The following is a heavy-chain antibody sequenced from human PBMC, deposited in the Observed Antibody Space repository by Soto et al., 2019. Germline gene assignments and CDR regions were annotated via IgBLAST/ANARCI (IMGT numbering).Heavy chain of an antibody. CDR1: GGSISSYY. CDR2: IYYSGST. D-gene: IGHD1-7*01. V-gene: IGHV4-59*01. J-gene: IGHJ6*02. Sequence: SETLSLTCTVSGGSISSYYWSWIRQPPGKGLEWIGYIYYSGSTNYNPSLKSRVTISVDTSKNQFSLKLSSVTAADTAVYYCARDKLELTWAHYYYYYGMDVWGQGTTVTVSS. CDR3: ARDKLELTWAHYYYYYGMDV.